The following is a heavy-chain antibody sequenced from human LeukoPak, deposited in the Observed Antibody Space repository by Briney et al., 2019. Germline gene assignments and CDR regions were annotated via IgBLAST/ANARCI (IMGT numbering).Heavy chain of an antibody. V-gene: IGHV4-39*07. CDR1: GGSISSSSYS. CDR2: IYYSGTT. CDR3: AREYCSSTSCSAPGPLDY. D-gene: IGHD2-2*01. Sequence: SETLSLTCTVSGGSISSSSYSWGWIRQPPGKGLGWIGCIYYSGTTYYNPSLKSRVTISVDTSKNQFSLKLSSVTAADTAVYYCAREYCSSTSCSAPGPLDYWGQGTLVTVSS. J-gene: IGHJ4*02.